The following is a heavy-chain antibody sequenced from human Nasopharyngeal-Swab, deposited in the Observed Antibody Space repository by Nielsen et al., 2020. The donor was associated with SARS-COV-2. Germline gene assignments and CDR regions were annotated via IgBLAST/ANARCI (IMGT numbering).Heavy chain of an antibody. D-gene: IGHD2-2*01. V-gene: IGHV3-13*01. J-gene: IGHJ6*04. CDR1: GFTFNDYD. CDR2: VGTAGDT. CDR3: ERVLSRTSPYGMDV. Sequence: ESLKLSCAPSGFTFNDYDIYWVRQTAGAGLEWVSSVGTAGDTHYQDSVQGRFTLSRENAKNSVFLQMDSLRVGETGIYLCERVLSRTSPYGMDVWGRGTQVTVSS.